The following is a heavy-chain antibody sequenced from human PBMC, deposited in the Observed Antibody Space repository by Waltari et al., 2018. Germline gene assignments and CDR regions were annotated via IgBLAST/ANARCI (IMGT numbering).Heavy chain of an antibody. D-gene: IGHD3-3*01. V-gene: IGHV1-8*01. CDR1: GYTFTSYD. CDR2: MNPNSGNT. Sequence: QVQLVQSGAEVKKPGASVKVSCKASGYTFTSYDINWVRQATGQGLEWMGWMNPNSGNTGYAQKFQGRVTMTRNTSISTAYMELSSLRSEDTAVYYCATPAHYDFWSGYPHWGQGTLVTVSS. J-gene: IGHJ4*02. CDR3: ATPAHYDFWSGYPH.